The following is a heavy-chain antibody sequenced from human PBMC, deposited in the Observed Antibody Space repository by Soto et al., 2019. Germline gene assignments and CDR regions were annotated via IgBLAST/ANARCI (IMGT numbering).Heavy chain of an antibody. CDR1: GFTFSSYG. Sequence: RLSCAASGFTFSSYGMHWVRQAPGKGLEWVAVISYDGSNKYYADSVKGRFTISRDNSKNTLYLQMNSLRAEDTAVYYCTKETRRVEQWLGDYYYGMDVWGQGTTVTVSS. CDR2: ISYDGSNK. J-gene: IGHJ6*02. CDR3: TKETRRVEQWLGDYYYGMDV. D-gene: IGHD6-19*01. V-gene: IGHV3-30*18.